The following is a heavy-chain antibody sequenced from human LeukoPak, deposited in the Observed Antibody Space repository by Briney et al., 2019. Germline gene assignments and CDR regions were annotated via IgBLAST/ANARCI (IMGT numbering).Heavy chain of an antibody. Sequence: PGGSLRLSCAASGFTFSDHYMDWVRQAPGKRLEWVGRIRNKANSYTTEYAASVKGRFAISRDDSKKSLYLRMNNLKSEDTAVYYCARGRGYYETDFDYWGQGTLVTVSS. V-gene: IGHV3-72*01. J-gene: IGHJ4*02. CDR3: ARGRGYYETDFDY. CDR2: IRNKANSYTT. D-gene: IGHD2/OR15-2a*01. CDR1: GFTFSDHY.